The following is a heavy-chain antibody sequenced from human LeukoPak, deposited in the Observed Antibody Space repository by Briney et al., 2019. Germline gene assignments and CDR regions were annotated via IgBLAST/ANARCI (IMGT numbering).Heavy chain of an antibody. CDR1: GFTFNRYW. Sequence: GGSLRLSCAASGFTFNRYWMSWVRQAPGKGLEWVANIKQDGSEKNYVDSVKGRFTISRDNAKNSLYLQMNSLRAEDSAVYYCAGGGRWDTSIDYGGQGTLVTVSS. V-gene: IGHV3-7*04. CDR3: AGGGRWDTSIDY. J-gene: IGHJ4*02. CDR2: IKQDGSEK. D-gene: IGHD3-16*01.